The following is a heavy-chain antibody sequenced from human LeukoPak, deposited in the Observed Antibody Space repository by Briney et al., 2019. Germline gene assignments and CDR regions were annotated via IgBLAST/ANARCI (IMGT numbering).Heavy chain of an antibody. CDR3: AREGTAMVSFDY. V-gene: IGHV3-20*04. D-gene: IGHD5-18*01. CDR2: INWNGGST. Sequence: GGSLRLSCAASGFTFDDYGMSWVRQAPGKGLEWVSGINWNGGSTGYADAVKGRFTISRDNAKNSLYLQMNSLRAEDTAVYYCAREGTAMVSFDYWGQGTLVTVSS. CDR1: GFTFDDYG. J-gene: IGHJ4*02.